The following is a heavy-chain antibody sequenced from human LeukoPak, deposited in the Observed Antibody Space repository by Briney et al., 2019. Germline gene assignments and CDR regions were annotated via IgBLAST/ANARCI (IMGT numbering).Heavy chain of an antibody. CDR1: GGTFSSFA. J-gene: IGHJ5*02. D-gene: IGHD4-11*01. CDR3: ARDDYSNYWFDP. V-gene: IGHV1-69*13. CDR2: IIPIFGTA. Sequence: SVKVSCKASGGTFSSFAISWVRQAPGQGLEWMGGIIPIFGTANYAQKFQGRVTITADESTSTAYMELSSLRSEDTAVYYCARDDYSNYWFDPWGQGTLVTVSS.